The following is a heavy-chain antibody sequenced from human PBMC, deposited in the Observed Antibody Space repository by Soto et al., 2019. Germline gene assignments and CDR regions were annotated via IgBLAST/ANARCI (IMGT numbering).Heavy chain of an antibody. Sequence: QITLKESGPTLVKPTQTLTLTCTFSGFSLSTSGVGVGWIRQPPGKALEWLALIYWDDDKRYSPSLKSRLTITKDTSKNQVVLTMTNMDPLYTATYYCGQGYRSSWFILYYFDYWGQGTLVTVSS. CDR3: GQGYRSSWFILYYFDY. CDR2: IYWDDDK. J-gene: IGHJ4*02. D-gene: IGHD6-13*01. CDR1: GFSLSTSGVG. V-gene: IGHV2-5*02.